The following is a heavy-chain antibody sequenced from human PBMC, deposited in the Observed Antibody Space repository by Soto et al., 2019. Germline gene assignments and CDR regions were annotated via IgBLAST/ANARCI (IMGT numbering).Heavy chain of an antibody. J-gene: IGHJ4*02. CDR1: GYTSIGYY. Sequence: ASVKVSCKASGYTSIGYYMHWVRQAPGQGLEWMGWINPNSGGTNYAQKFQGWVTMTRDTSISTAYMELSRLRSDDTAVYYCARSGYSGYDSRNAVFDYWGQGTLVTVSS. CDR2: INPNSGGT. CDR3: ARSGYSGYDSRNAVFDY. V-gene: IGHV1-2*04. D-gene: IGHD5-12*01.